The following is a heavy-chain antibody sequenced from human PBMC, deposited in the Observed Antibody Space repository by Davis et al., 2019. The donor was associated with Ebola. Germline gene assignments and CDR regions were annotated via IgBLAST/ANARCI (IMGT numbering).Heavy chain of an antibody. CDR1: GFTFSSYG. Sequence: GESLKISCAASGFTFSSYGMHWVRQAPGKGLEWVAVISKDGSNEDYADSVRGRFTISRDKSKSTLFLQMDSLRPEDTAVYYCLAGTNYWGQGTQVIVSS. CDR2: ISKDGSNE. V-gene: IGHV3-30*19. D-gene: IGHD6-19*01. CDR3: LAGTNY. J-gene: IGHJ4*02.